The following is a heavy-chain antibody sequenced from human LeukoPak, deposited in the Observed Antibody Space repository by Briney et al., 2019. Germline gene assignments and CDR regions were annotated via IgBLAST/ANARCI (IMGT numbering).Heavy chain of an antibody. CDR1: GGSFSGYY. CDR3: ARGGGYCSSTSCHWYFDL. Sequence: SETLSLTCAVYGGSFSGYYWSWIRQPPGKGLEWIGEISHSGSTNYNPSLKSRVTISVDTSKNQFSLKLSSVTAADTAVYYCARGGGYCSSTSCHWYFDLWGRGTLVTVSS. D-gene: IGHD2-2*01. V-gene: IGHV4-34*01. J-gene: IGHJ2*01. CDR2: ISHSGST.